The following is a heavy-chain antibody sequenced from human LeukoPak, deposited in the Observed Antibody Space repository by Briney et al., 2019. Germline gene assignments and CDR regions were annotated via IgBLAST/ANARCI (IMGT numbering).Heavy chain of an antibody. V-gene: IGHV4-59*01. J-gene: IGHJ2*01. Sequence: PSETLSLTCTVSGGSISSYYWSWIRQPPGKGLEWVGHIYYLGSTNYNPSLKSRVTISIDTSKNYFSLKLNSVIAVDTAVYYCARDRPGSYWYFDLWGRGTLVTVSS. CDR1: GGSISSYY. CDR2: IYYLGST. CDR3: ARDRPGSYWYFDL. D-gene: IGHD3-10*01.